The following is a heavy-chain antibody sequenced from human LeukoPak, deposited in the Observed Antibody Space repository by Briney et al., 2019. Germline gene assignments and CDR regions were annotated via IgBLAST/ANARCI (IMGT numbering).Heavy chain of an antibody. J-gene: IGHJ4*02. CDR3: ARDPSTKPGRGASDY. CDR2: ISSSSSYI. D-gene: IGHD3-10*01. V-gene: IGHV3-21*01. Sequence: GGSLRLSCAASGFTFSSYSMNWVRQAPGKGLEWVSSISSSSSYIYYADSVKGRFTISRDNAKNSLYQQTNSLRAEDTAVYYCARDPSTKPGRGASDYWGQGTLVTVSS. CDR1: GFTFSSYS.